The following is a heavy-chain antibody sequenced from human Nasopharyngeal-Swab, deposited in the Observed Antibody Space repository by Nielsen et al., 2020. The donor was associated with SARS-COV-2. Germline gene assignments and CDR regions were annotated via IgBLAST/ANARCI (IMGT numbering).Heavy chain of an antibody. CDR2: ISYDGSNK. CDR1: GFTFSSYA. CDR3: AKVHVPAAISCYMDV. Sequence: GGSLRLSCAASGFTFSSYAMSWVRQAPGKGLEWVAVISYDGSNKYYADSVKGRFTISRDNSKNTLYLQMNSLRAEDTAVYYCAKVHVPAAISCYMDVWGKGTTVTVSS. V-gene: IGHV3-30*18. D-gene: IGHD2-2*01. J-gene: IGHJ6*03.